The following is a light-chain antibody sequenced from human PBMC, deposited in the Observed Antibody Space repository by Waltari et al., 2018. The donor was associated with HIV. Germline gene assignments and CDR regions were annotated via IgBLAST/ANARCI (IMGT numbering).Light chain of an antibody. CDR3: TSYTTSSTRV. J-gene: IGLJ3*02. CDR1: STDIGGYNY. Sequence: QSALTQPASVSGSPGQSITIPCSGTSTDIGGYNYVSWYQHHPGKAPKLIIYEVTTRPSGVSNRFSASKSGNTASLTISGLQAEDEADYYCTSYTTSSTRVFGGGTKLTVL. CDR2: EVT. V-gene: IGLV2-14*01.